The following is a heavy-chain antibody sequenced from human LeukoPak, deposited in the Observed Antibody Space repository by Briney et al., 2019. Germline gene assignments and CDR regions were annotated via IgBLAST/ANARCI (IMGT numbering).Heavy chain of an antibody. CDR1: GYTFTGYY. V-gene: IGHV1-2*02. CDR3: ARGNYYGSGSYLGGMDV. Sequence: GASVKVSCKASGYTFTGYYMHWVRQAPGQGLEWMGWINPNSGGTNYAQKFQGRVTMTRDTSISTAYMELSRLRSDDTAVYYCARGNYYGSGSYLGGMDVWGQGTTVTVSS. D-gene: IGHD3-10*01. CDR2: INPNSGGT. J-gene: IGHJ6*02.